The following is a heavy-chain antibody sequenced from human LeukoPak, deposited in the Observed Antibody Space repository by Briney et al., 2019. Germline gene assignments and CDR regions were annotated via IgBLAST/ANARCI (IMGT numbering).Heavy chain of an antibody. V-gene: IGHV4-39*07. J-gene: IGHJ4*02. D-gene: IGHD5-12*01. Sequence: SETLSLTCTVSGGSISSSSYYWGWIRQPPGKGLEWIGSIYYSGSTYYNPSLKSRVTISVDTSKNQFSLKLSSVTAADTAVHYCARGRGGYDWSRRGYFDYWGQGTLVTVSS. CDR1: GGSISSSSYY. CDR2: IYYSGST. CDR3: ARGRGGYDWSRRGYFDY.